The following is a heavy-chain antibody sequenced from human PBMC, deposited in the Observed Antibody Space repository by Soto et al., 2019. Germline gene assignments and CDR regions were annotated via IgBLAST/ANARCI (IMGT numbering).Heavy chain of an antibody. D-gene: IGHD6-13*01. J-gene: IGHJ6*02. CDR1: GGPFSSYA. CDR2: IIPIFGTA. CDR3: ASTYSSSWYYYYGMDV. Sequence: SVKVACKASGGPFSSYAIIWVRQAPGQGLEWMGGIIPIFGTANYAQKFQGRVTITADESTSTAYMELSSLRSEDTAVYYCASTYSSSWYYYYGMDVWGQGTTVTVSS. V-gene: IGHV1-69*01.